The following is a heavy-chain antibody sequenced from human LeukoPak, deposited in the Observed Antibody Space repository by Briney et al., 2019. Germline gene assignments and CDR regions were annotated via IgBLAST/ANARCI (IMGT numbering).Heavy chain of an antibody. Sequence: ASVKVSCKASGYTFTSYGISWVRQAPGQGLEWMGRIIPILGIANYAQKFQGRVTITADKSTSTAYMELSSLRSEDTAVYYCARDPEPYGDYYYGMDVWGQGTTVTVSS. CDR2: IIPILGIA. CDR3: ARDPEPYGDYYYGMDV. V-gene: IGHV1-69*04. CDR1: GYTFTSYG. J-gene: IGHJ6*02. D-gene: IGHD4-17*01.